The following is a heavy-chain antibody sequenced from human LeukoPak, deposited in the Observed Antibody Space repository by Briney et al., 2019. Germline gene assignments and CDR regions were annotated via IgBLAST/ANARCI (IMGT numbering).Heavy chain of an antibody. CDR2: IYYSGIT. Sequence: PSDPLTLPCSVSGHPVSGTNYYWAWIRQPPDEGLVWIGTIYYSGITYYNVSRKSRVTISVDTSKNQFSLKLSSVTAADTAVYYCARTSYYYDSSGYYYPYYFDYWGQGTLVTVSS. V-gene: IGHV4-39*07. CDR3: ARTSYYYDSSGYYYPYYFDY. J-gene: IGHJ4*02. CDR1: GHPVSGTNYY. D-gene: IGHD3-22*01.